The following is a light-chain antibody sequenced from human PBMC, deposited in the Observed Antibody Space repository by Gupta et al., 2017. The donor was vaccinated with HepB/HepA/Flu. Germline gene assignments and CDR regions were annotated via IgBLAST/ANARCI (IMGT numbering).Light chain of an antibody. Sequence: EIVLTQSPATLSLSPGERATLSCRASQSVSNYLAWYQQKPGQAPRLLIYDASNRATGIPARFSGSGVGTDVTLTISSREPEDFAVYYCQQRSNWPEWTFGQGTKVEIK. CDR2: DAS. CDR3: QQRSNWPEWT. CDR1: QSVSNY. J-gene: IGKJ1*01. V-gene: IGKV3-11*01.